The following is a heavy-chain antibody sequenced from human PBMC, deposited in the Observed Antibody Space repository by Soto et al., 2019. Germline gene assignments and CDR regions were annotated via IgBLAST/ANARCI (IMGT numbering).Heavy chain of an antibody. CDR1: GFTFSGYA. Sequence: EVQLLESGGGLVQFGGSLRLSCAASGFTFSGYAMSWVRQAPGKGLEWVSSISGSASNTYYADSVKGRFTISRDNSKNTLHLQMNSLTAEDTAVYYCAKGGWESPNYGYYFDYWGHGTLVTVSS. J-gene: IGHJ4*01. CDR2: ISGSASNT. V-gene: IGHV3-23*01. D-gene: IGHD4-17*01. CDR3: AKGGWESPNYGYYFDY.